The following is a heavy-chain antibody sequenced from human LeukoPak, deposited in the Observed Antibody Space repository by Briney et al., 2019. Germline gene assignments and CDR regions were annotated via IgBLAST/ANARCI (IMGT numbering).Heavy chain of an antibody. CDR1: GDTFTGYY. CDR3: ARWRVPAAIEDY. CDR2: INPNSGGT. V-gene: IGHV1-2*02. J-gene: IGHJ4*02. D-gene: IGHD2-2*02. Sequence: ASGKVSCKAFGDTFTGYYMHWVRQAPGQGLEWMGWINPNSGGTNYAQKFQGRVTMTRDTSISTAYMELSRLRSDDTAVYYCARWRVPAAIEDYCGQGTLVTVSS.